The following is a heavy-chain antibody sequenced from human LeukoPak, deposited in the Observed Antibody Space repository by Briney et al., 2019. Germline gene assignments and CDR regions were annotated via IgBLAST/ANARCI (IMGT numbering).Heavy chain of an antibody. D-gene: IGHD6-13*01. CDR2: IYHSGST. CDR3: VRHAATRHNYGMDV. J-gene: IGHJ6*02. V-gene: IGHV4-59*08. CDR1: GGSISYYY. Sequence: SETLSLTCTVSGGSISYYYWSWIRQPPGKGLEWIGHIYHSGSTNYNPSFKSRVTISVDTSKNHFSLYQSSVTAADTAVYYCVRHAATRHNYGMDVWGQGTTVTVSS.